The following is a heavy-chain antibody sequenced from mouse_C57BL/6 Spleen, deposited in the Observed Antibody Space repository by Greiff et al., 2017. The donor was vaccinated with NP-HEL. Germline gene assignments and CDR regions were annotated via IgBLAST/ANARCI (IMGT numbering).Heavy chain of an antibody. Sequence: QVQLQQPGAELVKPGASVKLSCKASGYTFTSYWMQWVKQRPGQGLEWIGEIDPSDSYTNYNQKFKGKATLTVDTSSRTAYMQLSSLTSEDSAVYYCAREDYLAYWGQGTLVTVSA. CDR1: GYTFTSYW. V-gene: IGHV1-50*01. CDR3: AREDYLAY. J-gene: IGHJ3*01. CDR2: IDPSDSYT. D-gene: IGHD2-4*01.